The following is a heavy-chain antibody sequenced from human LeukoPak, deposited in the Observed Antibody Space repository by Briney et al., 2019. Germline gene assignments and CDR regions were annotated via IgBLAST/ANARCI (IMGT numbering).Heavy chain of an antibody. V-gene: IGHV4-34*01. CDR1: GGSFSGYY. J-gene: IGHJ6*03. CDR3: ARVGRGYSGYDYFSGWYYYYYMDV. Sequence: SETLSLTCAVYGGSFSGYYWSWIRQPPGKGLEWIGEINHSGSTNYNPSLKSRVTISVDTSKNQFSLKLSSVTAADTAVYYCARVGRGYSGYDYFSGWYYYYYMDVWGKGTTVTVPS. D-gene: IGHD5-12*01. CDR2: INHSGST.